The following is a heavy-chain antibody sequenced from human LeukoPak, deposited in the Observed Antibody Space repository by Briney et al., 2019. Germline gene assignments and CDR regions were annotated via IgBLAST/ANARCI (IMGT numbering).Heavy chain of an antibody. J-gene: IGHJ4*02. V-gene: IGHV1-2*02. Sequence: GASVKVSCKASGYTFTSYDINWVRQAPGQGLEWMGWINPNSGGTNYAQKFQGRVTMTRDTSISTAYMELSRLRSDDTAVYYCARRYSYGLEYYFDYWGQGTLVTVSS. CDR3: ARRYSYGLEYYFDY. D-gene: IGHD5-18*01. CDR2: INPNSGGT. CDR1: GYTFTSYD.